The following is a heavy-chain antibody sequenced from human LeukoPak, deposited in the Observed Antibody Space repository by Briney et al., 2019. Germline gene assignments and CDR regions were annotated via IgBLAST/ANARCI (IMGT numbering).Heavy chain of an antibody. CDR1: GFTVSSIY. Sequence: GGSLRLSCAASGFTVSSIYMSWVRQAPGKGLEWVSVIYSGGSTYYADSVKGRFTISRDNSKNTLYLQMNSLRAEDTAVYYCASRTLTTFDYWGQGTLVTVSS. V-gene: IGHV3-53*01. CDR3: ASRTLTTFDY. CDR2: IYSGGST. D-gene: IGHD2/OR15-2a*01. J-gene: IGHJ4*02.